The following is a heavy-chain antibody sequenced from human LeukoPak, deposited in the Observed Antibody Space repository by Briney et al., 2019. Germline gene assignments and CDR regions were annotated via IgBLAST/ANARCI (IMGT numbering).Heavy chain of an antibody. CDR3: ASAYRTYYYYGMDV. CDR1: GFTVSSNY. Sequence: GGPLRLSCAASGFTVSSNYMSWVRQAPGKGLEWVSVIYSGGSTYYADSVKGRFTISRDNSKNTLYLQMNSLRAEDTAVYYCASAYRTYYYYGMDVWGQGTTVTVSS. D-gene: IGHD3-16*02. CDR2: IYSGGST. J-gene: IGHJ6*02. V-gene: IGHV3-53*01.